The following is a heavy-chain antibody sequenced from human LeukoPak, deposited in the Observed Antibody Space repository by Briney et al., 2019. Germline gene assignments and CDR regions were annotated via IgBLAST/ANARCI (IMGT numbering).Heavy chain of an antibody. CDR3: ARQRRAIFGVADIDY. J-gene: IGHJ4*02. D-gene: IGHD3-3*01. Sequence: WIRQPPGKGLEWIGSIYYSGSTYYNPSLKSRVTISVDTSKNQFSLKLSSVTAADTAVYYCARQRRAIFGVADIDYWGQGTLVTVSS. V-gene: IGHV4-39*01. CDR2: IYYSGST.